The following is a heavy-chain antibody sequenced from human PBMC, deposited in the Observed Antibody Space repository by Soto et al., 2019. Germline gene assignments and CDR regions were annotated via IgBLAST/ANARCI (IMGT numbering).Heavy chain of an antibody. J-gene: IGHJ6*03. D-gene: IGHD6-13*01. V-gene: IGHV3-74*01. CDR3: ALKHSSTWAYYYYYMDV. Sequence: PGGSLRLSCAASGFTFSRYWMHWVRQAPGKGLVWVSRINSDGSSTSYADSVKGRFTISRDNAKNTLYLQMNSLRAEDTAVYYCALKHSSTWAYYYYYMDVWGKGTTVTVSS. CDR2: INSDGSST. CDR1: GFTFSRYW.